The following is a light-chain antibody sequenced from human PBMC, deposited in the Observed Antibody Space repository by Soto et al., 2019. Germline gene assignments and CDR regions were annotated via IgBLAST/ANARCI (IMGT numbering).Light chain of an antibody. CDR2: ENN. V-gene: IGLV1-51*02. Sequence: QSVLTQPTSVSAAPGQKVTISCSGSSSNIGNNYVSWYQQLPGTAPKLLIYENNKRPSGIPDRFSGSKSGTSATLGITGLQTGDEADYYCGTWDSSLSARWVFGGGTKLTVL. CDR1: SSNIGNNY. J-gene: IGLJ3*02. CDR3: GTWDSSLSARWV.